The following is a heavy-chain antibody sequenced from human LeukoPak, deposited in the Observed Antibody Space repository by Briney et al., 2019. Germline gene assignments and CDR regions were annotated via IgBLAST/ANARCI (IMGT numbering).Heavy chain of an antibody. V-gene: IGHV4-38-2*01. J-gene: IGHJ6*03. CDR3: ARHAPDCNNTNCYYYYYYMDV. Sequence: SETLSLTCAVSGYSISSDYYWGWIRQPPGKGLEWIGSIYRSVNTYYNPSLKSRVTISVDTSKNHFSLRLSSLTAADTAVYYCARHAPDCNNTNCYYYYYYMDVWGKGTTVTVSS. D-gene: IGHD2-2*01. CDR1: GYSISSDYY. CDR2: IYRSVNT.